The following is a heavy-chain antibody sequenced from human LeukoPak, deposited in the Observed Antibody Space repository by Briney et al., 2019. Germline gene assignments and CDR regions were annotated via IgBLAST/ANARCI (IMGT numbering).Heavy chain of an antibody. D-gene: IGHD6-13*01. Sequence: ASVRVSCKASGYTFTSYYMHWVRQAPGQGLEWMGIINPSGGSTSYAQKFQGRVTMTRDTSTSTVYMELSSLRSEDTAVYYCARPLRMSAAGEDNDAFDIWGQGTMVTVSS. CDR2: INPSGGST. V-gene: IGHV1-46*01. CDR3: ARPLRMSAAGEDNDAFDI. J-gene: IGHJ3*02. CDR1: GYTFTSYY.